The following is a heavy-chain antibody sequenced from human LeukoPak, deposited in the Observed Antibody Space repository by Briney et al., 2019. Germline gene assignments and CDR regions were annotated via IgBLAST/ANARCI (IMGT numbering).Heavy chain of an antibody. CDR3: ARDHYYYGSGSYKNYYGMDV. J-gene: IGHJ6*02. D-gene: IGHD3-10*01. CDR1: GFTFSSYA. CDR2: IKQDGSEK. Sequence: PGGSLRLSCAASGFTFSSYAMSWVRQAPGKGLEWVANIKQDGSEKYYVDSVKGRFTISRDNAKNSLYLQMNSLRAEDTAVYYCARDHYYYGSGSYKNYYGMDVWGQGTTVTVSS. V-gene: IGHV3-7*01.